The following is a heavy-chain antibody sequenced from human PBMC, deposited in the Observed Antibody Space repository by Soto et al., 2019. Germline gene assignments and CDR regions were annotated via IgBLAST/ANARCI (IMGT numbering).Heavy chain of an antibody. Sequence: SETLSLTCAVYGGSFSGYYWSWIRQPPGKGLEWIGEINHSGSTNYNPSLKSRVTISVDTSKNQFSLKLSSVTAADTAVYYCARGRAEHRPEYHYTSRAVRGNRPTVPLSP. CDR1: GGSFSGYY. D-gene: IGHD4-4*01. CDR3: ARGRAEHRPEYHYTSRAV. CDR2: INHSGST. J-gene: IGHJ6*04. V-gene: IGHV4-34*01.